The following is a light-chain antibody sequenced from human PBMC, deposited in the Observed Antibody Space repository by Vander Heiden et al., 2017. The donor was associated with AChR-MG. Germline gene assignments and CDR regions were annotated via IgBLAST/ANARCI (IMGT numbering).Light chain of an antibody. V-gene: IGKV3-11*01. CDR1: QSVGSS. J-gene: IGKJ5*01. CDR2: DAS. CDR3: QQRSNWPPIT. Sequence: EIVLTQSPATLSLSPGDRATLSCRASQSVGSSLAWYQQKPGQAPRLLIYDASNRATGIPGRFSGSGSGTDFTLTISSLEPEDFAVYYCQQRSNWPPITFGQGTRREIK.